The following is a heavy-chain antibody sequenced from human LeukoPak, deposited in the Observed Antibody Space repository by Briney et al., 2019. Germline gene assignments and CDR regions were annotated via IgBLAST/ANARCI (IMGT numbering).Heavy chain of an antibody. J-gene: IGHJ4*02. CDR2: ISSNNNYI. CDR3: ARGAGYCSSTNCHLWFDY. D-gene: IGHD2-2*01. Sequence: PGGSLRLSCAASGFTVSSNYMYWVRQAPGKGLEWVSSISSNNNYIYYADSVKGRFTISRDNAKNSLYLQMNSLRAEDTAVYYCARGAGYCSSTNCHLWFDYWGQGALVTVSS. V-gene: IGHV3-21*01. CDR1: GFTVSSNY.